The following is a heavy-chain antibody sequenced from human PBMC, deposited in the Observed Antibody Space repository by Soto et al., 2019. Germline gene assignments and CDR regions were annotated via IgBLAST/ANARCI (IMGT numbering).Heavy chain of an antibody. D-gene: IGHD3-3*01. V-gene: IGHV4-59*01. CDR1: GGSISSYY. CDR3: ARGITIFGVVGYYYGMDV. J-gene: IGHJ6*02. Sequence: QVQLQESGPGLVKPSETLSLTCTVSGGSISSYYWSWIRQPPGKGLEWIGYIYYSGSTNYNPSLKSRVTISVDTSKNQFSLKLSSVTAADTAVYYCARGITIFGVVGYYYGMDVWGQGNTVTVSS. CDR2: IYYSGST.